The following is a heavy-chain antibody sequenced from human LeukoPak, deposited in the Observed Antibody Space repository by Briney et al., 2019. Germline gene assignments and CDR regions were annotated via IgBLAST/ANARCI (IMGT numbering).Heavy chain of an antibody. CDR3: ARDLQLGVRGVIITAGGDFDY. CDR2: ISAYNGNT. J-gene: IGHJ4*02. Sequence: ASVKVSCKASGYTFTSYGISWLRQAPGQGLEWMGWISAYNGNTNYAQKLQGRVTMTTDTSTSTAYMELRSLRSDDTAVYYCARDLQLGVRGVIITAGGDFDYWGQGTLVTVSS. CDR1: GYTFTSYG. D-gene: IGHD3-10*01. V-gene: IGHV1-18*04.